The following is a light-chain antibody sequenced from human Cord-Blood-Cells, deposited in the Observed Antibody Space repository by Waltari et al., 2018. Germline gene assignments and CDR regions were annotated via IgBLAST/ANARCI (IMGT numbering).Light chain of an antibody. V-gene: IGLV3-25*03. Sequence: SYDLTQPPSVSVSPGQTARITCSGDALPKQYAYWYQQKPGQAPGLVINKDSERPSGVPERFSGSSSGTTVTLTISGVQAEDEADYYCQSADSSGTYVVFGGGTKLTVL. J-gene: IGLJ2*01. CDR1: ALPKQY. CDR2: KDS. CDR3: QSADSSGTYVV.